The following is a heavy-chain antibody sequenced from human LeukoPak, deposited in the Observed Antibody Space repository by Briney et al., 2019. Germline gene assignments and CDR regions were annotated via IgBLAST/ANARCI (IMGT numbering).Heavy chain of an antibody. CDR3: ASCSGGSCYYFDY. CDR1: GFTVSSNY. CDR2: IYSGGST. D-gene: IGHD2-15*01. V-gene: IGHV3-53*01. J-gene: IGHJ4*02. Sequence: GGSLRLSCAASGFTVSSNYMSWVRQAPGKGLEWVSVIYSGGSTYYADSVKGRFTISRDNSKNTLYLQMNSLRAEDTAVYYCASCSGGSCYYFDYWGQGTLVTVSS.